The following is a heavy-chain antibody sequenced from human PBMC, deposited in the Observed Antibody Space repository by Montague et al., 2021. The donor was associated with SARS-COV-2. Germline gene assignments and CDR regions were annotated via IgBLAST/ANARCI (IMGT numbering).Heavy chain of an antibody. D-gene: IGHD3-3*01. Sequence: SETLSLTCTVSGGSISSYYWSWIRQPPGKGLEWIGYIYYSGSTNYNPSLKSRVTISVDTSKNQFSLKLSSVTAADTAVYYCAGTYYDFWIGFIHYYYMDVWGKGTTVTVSS. CDR3: AGTYYDFWIGFIHYYYMDV. CDR2: IYYSGST. CDR1: GGSISSYY. V-gene: IGHV4-59*01. J-gene: IGHJ6*03.